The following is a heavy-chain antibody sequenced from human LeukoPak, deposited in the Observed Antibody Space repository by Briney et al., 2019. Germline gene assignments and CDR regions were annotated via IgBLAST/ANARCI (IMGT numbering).Heavy chain of an antibody. V-gene: IGHV4-30-4*01. J-gene: IGHJ6*02. CDR3: ARGYGSGTYYYYFYAMDV. CDR2: IYYSGST. Sequence: PSETLSLTCTVSGGSISSGDYYWSWIRQPPGKGLEWIGYIYYSGSTYYNPSLKSRVTISVDTSKNHFSLKLSSVTAADTAVYYCARGYGSGTYYYYFYAMDVWGQGTTVTVSS. CDR1: GGSISSGDYY. D-gene: IGHD3-10*01.